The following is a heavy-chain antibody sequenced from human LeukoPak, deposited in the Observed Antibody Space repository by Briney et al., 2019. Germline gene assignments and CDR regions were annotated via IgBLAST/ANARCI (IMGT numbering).Heavy chain of an antibody. D-gene: IGHD6-19*01. J-gene: IGHJ3*02. V-gene: IGHV4-34*01. CDR3: ARYDSSGRDAFDI. Sequence: SETLSLTCAVYGGSLSGYYWSWIRQPPGKGLEWIGEINHSGSTNYNPSLKSRVTISVDTSKNQFSLKLSSVTAADTAVYYCARYDSSGRDAFDIWGQGTMVTVSS. CDR1: GGSLSGYY. CDR2: INHSGST.